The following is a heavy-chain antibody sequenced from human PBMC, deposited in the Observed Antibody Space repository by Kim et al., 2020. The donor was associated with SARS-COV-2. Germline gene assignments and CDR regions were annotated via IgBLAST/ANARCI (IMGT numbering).Heavy chain of an antibody. J-gene: IGHJ5*02. CDR3: ARGLPITPRSWFDP. CDR2: INHSGST. Sequence: SETLSLTCAVYGGSFSGYYWSWIRQPPGKGLEWIGEINHSGSTNYNPSLKSRVTISVDTSKNQFSLKLSSVTAADTAVYYCARGLPITPRSWFDPWGQGTLVTVSS. V-gene: IGHV4-34*01. CDR1: GGSFSGYY. D-gene: IGHD3-10*01.